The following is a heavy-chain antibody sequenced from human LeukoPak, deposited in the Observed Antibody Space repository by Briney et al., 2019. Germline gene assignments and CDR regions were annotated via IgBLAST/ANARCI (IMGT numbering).Heavy chain of an antibody. CDR3: ARDDGSYFAFDI. D-gene: IGHD1-26*01. Sequence: GGSLRLPCAASGFTFSSYSMNWVRQAPGKGLEWVSFISSSSSYMYYADAVKGRFTIARDNAKNSLYLQMNSLRAADTAVYYCARDDGSYFAFDIWGQGTMVTVSS. CDR1: GFTFSSYS. CDR2: ISSSSSYM. J-gene: IGHJ3*02. V-gene: IGHV3-21*01.